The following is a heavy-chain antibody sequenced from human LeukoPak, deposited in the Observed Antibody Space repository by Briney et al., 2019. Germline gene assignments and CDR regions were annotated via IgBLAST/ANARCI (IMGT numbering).Heavy chain of an antibody. CDR2: IYYSGST. D-gene: IGHD3-3*01. V-gene: IGHV4-59*01. Sequence: SETLSLTCTVSGGSISSYYWSWIRQPPGKGLEWIGYIYYSGSTNYNPSLKSRVTISVDTSKNQFSLKLSSVTAADTAVYYCARTSWSGYYPVYFDYWGQGTLVTVSS. CDR1: GGSISSYY. CDR3: ARTSWSGYYPVYFDY. J-gene: IGHJ4*02.